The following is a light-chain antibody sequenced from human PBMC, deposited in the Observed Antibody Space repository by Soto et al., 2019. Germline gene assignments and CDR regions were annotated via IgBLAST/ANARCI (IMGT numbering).Light chain of an antibody. CDR3: SSYTSDGTLV. J-gene: IGLJ1*01. Sequence: QSVLTQPASVSGSPGQSITISCTGASSDVGGYNYVSWYLQRPGKAPKVMIFEVSNRRSGVSNRFSGSKSGNTASLTISGLQAEDEADYYRSSYTSDGTLVFGTGTKLTVL. CDR1: SSDVGGYNY. V-gene: IGLV2-14*01. CDR2: EVS.